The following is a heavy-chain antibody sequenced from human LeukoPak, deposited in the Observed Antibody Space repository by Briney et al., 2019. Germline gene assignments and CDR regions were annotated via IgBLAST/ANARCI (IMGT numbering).Heavy chain of an antibody. D-gene: IGHD3-16*01. CDR2: ISEDGMSA. V-gene: IGHV3-74*01. J-gene: IGHJ4*02. CDR1: GFTFIDYW. CDR3: ARRRTIGDYDY. Sequence: PGGSLRLSCAASGFTFIDYWMHWVRQAPGKGRMWAARISEDGMSADHADSVKGRFIISRDNAKKTLYLQMKSLRVEDTGVYYCARRRTIGDYDYWGQGALVTVSS.